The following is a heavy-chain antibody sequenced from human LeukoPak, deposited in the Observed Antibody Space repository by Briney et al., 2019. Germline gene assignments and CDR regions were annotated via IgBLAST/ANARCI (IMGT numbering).Heavy chain of an antibody. J-gene: IGHJ4*02. CDR1: GYTFTGYY. V-gene: IGHV1-2*02. Sequence: ASVKVSCSASGYTFTGYYTHWVRQAPGQGLEWMGWINPNSGGTNYAQKFQGRVTMTRDTSISTAYLQWSGLKASDTAMYYCARFLITVGGVLDYWGQGTLVTVSS. CDR2: INPNSGGT. D-gene: IGHD3-16*01. CDR3: ARFLITVGGVLDY.